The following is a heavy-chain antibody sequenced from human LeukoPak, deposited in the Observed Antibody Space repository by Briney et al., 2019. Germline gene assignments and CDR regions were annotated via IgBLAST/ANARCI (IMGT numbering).Heavy chain of an antibody. CDR2: ISSSSSTI. CDR3: ARQAIVVVVAAIPYTWFDP. D-gene: IGHD2-15*01. CDR1: GSTFCSYS. V-gene: IGHV3-48*04. Sequence: GGSLRLSCAASGSTFCSYSMNWVRQAPGKGLEGFIYISSSSSTIYYADSGKGRFTISRDNAKNSLYLQMNSLRAEDTAVYYCARQAIVVVVAAIPYTWFDPWGQGSLVTVSS. J-gene: IGHJ5*02.